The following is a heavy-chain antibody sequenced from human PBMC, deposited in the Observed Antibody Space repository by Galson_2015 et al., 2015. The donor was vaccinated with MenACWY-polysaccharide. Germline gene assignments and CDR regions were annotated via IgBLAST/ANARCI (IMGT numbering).Heavy chain of an antibody. CDR1: GYTFISYV. Sequence: SVKVSCKASGYTFISYVMNWVRQAPGQGLEWMGRINTNTGNPMYAQGFTGRFVFSLGTSVSTAYLQISGLKAEDTAVYYCARDSFGMDVWGQGTTVTVSS. CDR3: ARDSFGMDV. V-gene: IGHV7-4-1*02. J-gene: IGHJ6*02. CDR2: INTNTGNP.